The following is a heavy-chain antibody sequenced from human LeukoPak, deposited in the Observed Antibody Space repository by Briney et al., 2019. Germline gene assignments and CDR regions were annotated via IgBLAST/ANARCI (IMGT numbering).Heavy chain of an antibody. J-gene: IGHJ4*02. CDR2: ISGSGRTI. Sequence: PGGSLRLPCAASRFSFSDYYMSWIRQAPGKGLEWVSYISGSGRTIYYTDPVKGRFTISRDNAKNSLYLQMNSLRTEDTAVYYCATYGTATTGYSFDYWGPGILVTVSS. CDR1: RFSFSDYY. V-gene: IGHV3-11*01. D-gene: IGHD4-17*01. CDR3: ATYGTATTGYSFDY.